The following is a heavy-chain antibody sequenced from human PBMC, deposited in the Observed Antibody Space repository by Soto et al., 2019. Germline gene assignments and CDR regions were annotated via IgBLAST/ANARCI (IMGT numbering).Heavy chain of an antibody. J-gene: IGHJ4*02. V-gene: IGHV3-30*04. Sequence: PGGSLRLSCAASGFTFSGSAMHWVRQAPGKGLEWVAVISYDGSNKYYADSVKGRFTISGDNSKNTLYLQMNSLRAEDTAVYYCAKEGPNYYFDYWGQGTLVTVSS. CDR3: AKEGPNYYFDY. CDR1: GFTFSGSA. CDR2: ISYDGSNK.